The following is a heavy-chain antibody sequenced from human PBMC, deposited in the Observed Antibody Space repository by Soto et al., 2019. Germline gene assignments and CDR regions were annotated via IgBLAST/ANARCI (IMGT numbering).Heavy chain of an antibody. J-gene: IGHJ6*02. D-gene: IGHD3-16*01. CDR3: ARGRRFYYYDGMDV. Sequence: SETLSLTCAVYGGSFSGYYWSWIRQPPGKGLEWIGEINHSGSTNYNPSLKSRVTISVDTSKNQFSLKLSSLTAADTAVYYCARGRRFYYYDGMDVWGQGTTVTVAS. V-gene: IGHV4-34*01. CDR2: INHSGST. CDR1: GGSFSGYY.